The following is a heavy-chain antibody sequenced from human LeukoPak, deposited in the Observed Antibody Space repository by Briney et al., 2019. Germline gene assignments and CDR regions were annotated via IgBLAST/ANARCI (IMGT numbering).Heavy chain of an antibody. J-gene: IGHJ5*02. CDR1: GGSISSGGYY. CDR2: IYYSGST. D-gene: IGHD3-10*01. V-gene: IGHV4-31*03. CDR3: ARDRRHWFGATQTLFDP. Sequence: SETLSLTCTVSGGSISSGGYYWSWIRQHPGKALEWIGYIYYSGSTYYNPSLKSRVTISVDTPKNQFSLKLSSVTAADTAVYYCARDRRHWFGATQTLFDPWGPGTLVPVSS.